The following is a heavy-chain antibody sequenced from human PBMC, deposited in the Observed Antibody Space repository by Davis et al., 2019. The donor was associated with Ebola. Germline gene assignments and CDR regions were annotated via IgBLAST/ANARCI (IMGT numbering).Heavy chain of an antibody. CDR1: GFTVSSNY. J-gene: IGHJ4*02. CDR2: INHSGST. V-gene: IGHV4-34*01. CDR3: ARGRRYDFWSGYSLWGY. Sequence: ESLKISCAASGFTVSSNYMSWIRQPPGKGLEWIGEINHSGSTNYNPSLKSRVTISVDTSKNQFSLKLSSVTAADTAVYYCARGRRYDFWSGYSLWGYWGQGTLVTVSS. D-gene: IGHD3-3*01.